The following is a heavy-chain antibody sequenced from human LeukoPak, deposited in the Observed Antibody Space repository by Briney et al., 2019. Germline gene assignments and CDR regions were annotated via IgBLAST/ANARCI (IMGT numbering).Heavy chain of an antibody. CDR2: IYDSGST. J-gene: IGHJ2*01. D-gene: IGHD5-18*01. CDR3: ARARGYSYLYFDL. CDR1: GFTVSNNY. Sequence: LRLSCAASGFTVSNNYMTWVRQPPGKGLEWIGYIYDSGSTYYNPSLKSRVTISVDRSKNQFSLKLSSVTAADTAVYYCARARGYSYLYFDLWGRGTLVTVSS. V-gene: IGHV4-30-2*01.